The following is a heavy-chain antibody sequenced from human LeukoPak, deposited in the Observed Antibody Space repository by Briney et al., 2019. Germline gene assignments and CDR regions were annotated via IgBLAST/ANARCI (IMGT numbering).Heavy chain of an antibody. CDR3: ARGGNRDY. Sequence: PGRSLRLSCAVSGFTFRNAGMHWVRQAPGKGLEWVAVIWYDGSQKYYADSVKGRFTISRDNSKNMLYLHMNSLRAEDTAVYYCARGGNRDYWGQGTLVTVSS. CDR2: IWYDGSQK. V-gene: IGHV3-33*01. CDR1: GFTFRNAG. D-gene: IGHD1-14*01. J-gene: IGHJ4*02.